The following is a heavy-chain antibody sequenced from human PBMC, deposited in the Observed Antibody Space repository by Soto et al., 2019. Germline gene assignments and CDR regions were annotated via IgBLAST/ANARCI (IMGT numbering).Heavy chain of an antibody. J-gene: IGHJ6*02. CDR3: ARRMIDYYYYGMDV. D-gene: IGHD3-16*01. V-gene: IGHV3-21*01. CDR2: ISSSSSYI. CDR1: GFTFSSYS. Sequence: TGGSLRLSCAASGFTFSSYSMNWVRQAPGKGLEWVSSISSSSSYIYYADSVKGRFTISRDNAKNSLYLQMNSLRAEDTAVYYCARRMIDYYYYGMDVWGQGTTVTVYS.